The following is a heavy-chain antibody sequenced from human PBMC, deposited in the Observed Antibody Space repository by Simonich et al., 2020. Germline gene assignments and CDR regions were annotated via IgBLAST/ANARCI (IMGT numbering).Heavy chain of an antibody. CDR3: ARGIGSSWYFDY. CDR2: MNPNRGNT. CDR1: GYTFTSYD. J-gene: IGHJ4*02. V-gene: IGHV1-8*03. Sequence: QVQLVQSGAEVKKPGASVKVSCKASGYTFTSYDINWVRQATGQGLEWMGWMNPNRGNTGKQRKFQGRVTITRNTSISTAYMELSSLRSEDTAVYYCARGIGSSWYFDYWGQGTLVTVSS. D-gene: IGHD6-13*01.